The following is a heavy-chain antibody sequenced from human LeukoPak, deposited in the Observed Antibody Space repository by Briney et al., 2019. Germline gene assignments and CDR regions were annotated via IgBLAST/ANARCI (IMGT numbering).Heavy chain of an antibody. J-gene: IGHJ4*02. CDR2: INHSGST. D-gene: IGHD3-16*02. V-gene: IGHV4-34*01. Sequence: GSLRLSCAASGFTFSNAWMNWVRQAPGKGLEWIGEINHSGSTNYNPSLKSRVTISVDTSKNQFSLKLSSVTAADTAVYYCARALRLRLGELSFFDYWGQGTLVTVSS. CDR1: GFTFSNAW. CDR3: ARALRLRLGELSFFDY.